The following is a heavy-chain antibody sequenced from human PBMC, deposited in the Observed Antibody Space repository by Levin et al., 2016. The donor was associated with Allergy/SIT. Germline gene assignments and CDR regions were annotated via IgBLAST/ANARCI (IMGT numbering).Heavy chain of an antibody. Sequence: SETLSLTCAVSGGSIDSSNWWSWVRQPPGKGLEWIGEIYHSGSTNYNPSLKSRVTMSVDRSKNQFSLKLSSVTAADTAVYFCARARHDWIVRATGEGIDYSGPGNPGHRLL. J-gene: IGHJ4*02. CDR3: ARARHDWIVRATGEGIDY. CDR1: GGSIDSSNW. V-gene: IGHV4-4*02. D-gene: IGHD1-26*01. CDR2: IYHSGST.